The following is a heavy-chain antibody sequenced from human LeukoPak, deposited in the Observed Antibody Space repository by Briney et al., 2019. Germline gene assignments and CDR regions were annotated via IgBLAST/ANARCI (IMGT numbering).Heavy chain of an antibody. CDR2: IYYSGST. J-gene: IGHJ4*02. V-gene: IGHV4-59*08. CDR1: GVSISSYY. Sequence: SETLSLTCTVSGVSISSYYWSWIRQPPGKGLEWIGYIYYSGSTNYNPSLKSRVTISVDTSKNQFSLKLSSVTAADTAVYYCARGTEYYFDNSGYHFDYWGQGTLVTVSS. CDR3: ARGTEYYFDNSGYHFDY. D-gene: IGHD3-22*01.